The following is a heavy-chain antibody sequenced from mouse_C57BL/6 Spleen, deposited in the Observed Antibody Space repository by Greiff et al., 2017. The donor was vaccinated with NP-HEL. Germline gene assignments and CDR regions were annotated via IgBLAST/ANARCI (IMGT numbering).Heavy chain of an antibody. CDR3: ARIYSNWYFDV. D-gene: IGHD2-5*01. Sequence: VKVVESGAELVRPGASVKLSCTASGFNIKDYYMHWVKQRPGQGLEWIGEIDPSDSYTNYNQKFKGKATFTVDTSSSTAYMQLSSLTSEDSAVYYCARIYSNWYFDVWGTGTTVTVSS. CDR2: IDPSDSYT. V-gene: IGHV1-50*01. CDR1: GFNIKDYY. J-gene: IGHJ1*03.